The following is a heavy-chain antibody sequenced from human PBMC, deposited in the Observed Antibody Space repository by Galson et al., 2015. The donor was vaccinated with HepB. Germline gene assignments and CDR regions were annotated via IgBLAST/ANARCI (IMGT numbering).Heavy chain of an antibody. Sequence: SVKVSCKASGGTFSSYAISWVRQAPGQGLEWMGGIIPIFGTANYAQKFRGRVTITADESTSTAYMELSSLRSEDTAVYYCARSTYGDLYFDYWGQGTLVTVSS. CDR1: GGTFSSYA. V-gene: IGHV1-69*13. J-gene: IGHJ4*02. CDR2: IIPIFGTA. D-gene: IGHD4-17*01. CDR3: ARSTYGDLYFDY.